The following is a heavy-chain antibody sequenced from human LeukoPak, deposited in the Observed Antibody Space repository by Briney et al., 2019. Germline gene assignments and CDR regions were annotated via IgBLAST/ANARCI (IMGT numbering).Heavy chain of an antibody. CDR1: GFTFSSYA. V-gene: IGHV3-23*01. J-gene: IGHJ4*02. CDR3: ANLRVPASRNFDY. D-gene: IGHD2-2*01. CDR2: MGATGVST. Sequence: PGRSLRLSCAASGFTFSSYAMSWVPQAPGQGLEWVSTMGATGVSTYYADSVKGRFTISRDNSKNTLYLQMNSLRAEDTAVYYCANLRVPASRNFDYWGQGTLVTVSS.